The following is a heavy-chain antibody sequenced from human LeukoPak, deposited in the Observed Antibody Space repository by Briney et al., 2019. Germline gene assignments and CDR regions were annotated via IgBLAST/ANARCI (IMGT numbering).Heavy chain of an antibody. J-gene: IGHJ6*03. V-gene: IGHV1-2*02. D-gene: IGHD1-26*01. CDR2: INPNSGGT. Sequence: AASVKVSCKASGYTFTGYYMHWVRQAPGQGLEWMGWINPNSGGTNYAQKFQGRVTMTRDTSISTACMELSRLRSDDTAVYYCARGYRGSPRYYMDVWGKGTTVTVSS. CDR1: GYTFTGYY. CDR3: ARGYRGSPRYYMDV.